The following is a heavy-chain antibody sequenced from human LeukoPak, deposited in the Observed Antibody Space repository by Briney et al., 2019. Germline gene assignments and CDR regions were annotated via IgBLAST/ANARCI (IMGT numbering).Heavy chain of an antibody. CDR2: MNPNSGNT. Sequence: ASVKASCKASGYTFTSYDINWVRQATGQGLEWMGWMNPNSGNTGYAQKFQGRVTMTRNTSISIAYMELSSLRSEDTAVYYCARIAYYDFWSGPRAFDIWGQGTMVTVSS. J-gene: IGHJ3*02. V-gene: IGHV1-8*01. CDR3: ARIAYYDFWSGPRAFDI. D-gene: IGHD3-3*01. CDR1: GYTFTSYD.